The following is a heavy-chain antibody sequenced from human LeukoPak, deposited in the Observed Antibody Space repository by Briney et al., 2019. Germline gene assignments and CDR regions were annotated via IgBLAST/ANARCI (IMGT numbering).Heavy chain of an antibody. D-gene: IGHD5/OR15-5a*01. Sequence: GGSLRLSCAASGFAFSTYSIDWVRQAPGKGLEWLSYISSSSSTIYYADSVKGRFTVSRDNAENLVYLQMNSLGAEDTAVYYCARVGRSVYTKDYWGQGTLVTVAS. V-gene: IGHV3-48*04. CDR3: ARVGRSVYTKDY. J-gene: IGHJ4*02. CDR1: GFAFSTYS. CDR2: ISSSSSTI.